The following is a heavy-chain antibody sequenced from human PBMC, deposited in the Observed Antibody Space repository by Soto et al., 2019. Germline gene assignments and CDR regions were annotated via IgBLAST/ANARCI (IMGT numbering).Heavy chain of an antibody. Sequence: SETLSLTCTVSGGSISSGDYYWSWIRQPPGKGLEWTGYIYYSGSTYYNPSLKSRVTISVDTSKNQFSLKLSSVTAADTAVYYCRTGLRFLEWLSPTYYGMDVWGQGTTVTVSS. CDR1: GGSISSGDYY. CDR3: RTGLRFLEWLSPTYYGMDV. J-gene: IGHJ6*02. D-gene: IGHD3-3*01. CDR2: IYYSGST. V-gene: IGHV4-30-4*01.